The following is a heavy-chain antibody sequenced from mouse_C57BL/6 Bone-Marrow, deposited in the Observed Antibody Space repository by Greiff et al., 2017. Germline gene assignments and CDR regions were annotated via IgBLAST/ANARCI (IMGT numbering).Heavy chain of an antibody. CDR2: ISNGGGST. CDR3: ARALYDGYPWYFDV. Sequence: VQLKESGGGLVQPGGSLKLSCAASGFTFSDYYMYWVRQTPEKRLEWVAYISNGGGSTYYPDTVQGRFTISRDNAKNTLYLQMSRLKSEDTAMYYCARALYDGYPWYFDVWGTGTTVTVSS. CDR1: GFTFSDYY. V-gene: IGHV5-12*01. D-gene: IGHD2-3*01. J-gene: IGHJ1*03.